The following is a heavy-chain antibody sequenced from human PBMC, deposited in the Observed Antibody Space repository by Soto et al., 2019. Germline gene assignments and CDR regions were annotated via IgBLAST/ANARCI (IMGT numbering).Heavy chain of an antibody. CDR3: ARDRDSGFDI. Sequence: PSETLSLTCNVSGGSISSCDYYWSWIRQPPGKGLEWIGYIYYSGSTYYNPSLKSRVTISVDTSKNQFSLKLSSVTAADTAVYYCARDRDSGFDIWGQGTMVTVSS. CDR1: GGSISSCDYY. J-gene: IGHJ3*02. V-gene: IGHV4-30-4*01. D-gene: IGHD2-21*02. CDR2: IYYSGST.